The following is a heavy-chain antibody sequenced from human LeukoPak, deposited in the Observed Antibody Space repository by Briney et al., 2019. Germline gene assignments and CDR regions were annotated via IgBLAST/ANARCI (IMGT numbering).Heavy chain of an antibody. Sequence: GGSLRLSCAASGFTFSNYAMTWVRQVPGKGLEWVSIISGSGGSTYYADSVKGRFTISRDNPKNTLYLQMNTLRAEDTAVYYCAKNRGGITSSRVGCDYWGQGALVTVSS. CDR1: GFTFSNYA. CDR2: ISGSGGST. J-gene: IGHJ4*02. CDR3: AKNRGGITSSRVGCDY. V-gene: IGHV3-23*01. D-gene: IGHD3-3*01.